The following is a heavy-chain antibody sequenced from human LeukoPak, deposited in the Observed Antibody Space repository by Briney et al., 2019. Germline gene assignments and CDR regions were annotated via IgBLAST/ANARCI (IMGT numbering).Heavy chain of an antibody. V-gene: IGHV3-48*03. D-gene: IGHD3-10*02. CDR1: GFTFSSYE. CDR3: AELGITMIGGV. CDR2: ISSSGSTI. Sequence: AGSLRLSCAASGFTFSSYEMNWVRKAQAKGLEWVSYISSSGSTISYADSVKGRFTISRDNAKHSLYLQMNSLRAEDTSVYYCAELGITMIGGVWGKGTTVTISS. J-gene: IGHJ6*04.